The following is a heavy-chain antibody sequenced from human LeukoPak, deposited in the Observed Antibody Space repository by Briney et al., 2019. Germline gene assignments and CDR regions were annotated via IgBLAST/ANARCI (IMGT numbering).Heavy chain of an antibody. V-gene: IGHV4-59*08. CDR3: AKSKYYDSSGSDY. Sequence: SETLSLTCTVSGGSMSSYYWSWIRQPPGKGLEWIGYIHYSGTTNYNPSLKSRVTMSLDTSKNQFSLKLSSMTAADTAVYYCAKSKYYDSSGSDYWGQGTLVTVSS. CDR1: GGSMSSYY. CDR2: IHYSGTT. J-gene: IGHJ4*02. D-gene: IGHD3-22*01.